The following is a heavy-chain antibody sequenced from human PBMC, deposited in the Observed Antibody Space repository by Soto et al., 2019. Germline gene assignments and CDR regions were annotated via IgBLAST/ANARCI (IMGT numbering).Heavy chain of an antibody. Sequence: GGSLRLSCAASGFTFSSYGMHWVRQAPGKGLEWVAVIWYDGSNKYYADSVKGRFTISRDNSKNTLYLQMNSLRAEDTAVYYCARDTIVVVTALYGMDVWGQGTKVTVYS. CDR1: GFTFSSYG. CDR3: ARDTIVVVTALYGMDV. J-gene: IGHJ6*02. D-gene: IGHD2-21*02. CDR2: IWYDGSNK. V-gene: IGHV3-33*01.